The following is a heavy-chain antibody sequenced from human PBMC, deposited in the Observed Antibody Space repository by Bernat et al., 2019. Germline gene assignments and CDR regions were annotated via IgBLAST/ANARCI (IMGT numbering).Heavy chain of an antibody. J-gene: IGHJ5*02. Sequence: EVQLVESGGGVVQPGGSLRLSCAASGFTFDDYAMHWVRQAPGQGLEWVSLISGDGGSTYYADSVQGRFTISTDNSKNSLYLQMNSLRTEDTALYYCAKDMRMENNWFDPWGQGTLVTVSS. CDR1: GFTFDDYA. V-gene: IGHV3-43*02. D-gene: IGHD3-3*01. CDR3: AKDMRMENNWFDP. CDR2: ISGDGGST.